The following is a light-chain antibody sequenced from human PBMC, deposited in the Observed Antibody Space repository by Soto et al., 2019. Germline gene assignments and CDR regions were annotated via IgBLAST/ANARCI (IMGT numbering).Light chain of an antibody. CDR1: SSDVGGYNY. V-gene: IGLV2-14*01. CDR2: DVT. Sequence: QSALTQPASVSGSPGQSITISCTGTSSDVGGYNYVSWYQQHPGKAPKLMIYDVTNRPSGVSNRFSCSKSGNTASLTISGLQAEDEADYYCSSYTSSSTPLVFGGGTKLTVL. CDR3: SSYTSSSTPLV. J-gene: IGLJ3*02.